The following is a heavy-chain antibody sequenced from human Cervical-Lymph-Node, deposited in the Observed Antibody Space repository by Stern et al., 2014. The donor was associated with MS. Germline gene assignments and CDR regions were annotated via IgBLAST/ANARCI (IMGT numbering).Heavy chain of an antibody. D-gene: IGHD1-1*01. V-gene: IGHV3-30*01. Sequence: VQLVESGGGVVQPGRSLRLSCAASGFTFSSYAMHWVRQAPGKGLEWVAVISYDGSNKYYADSVKGRFTISRDNSKNTLYLQMNSLRAEDTAVYYCARDKRGTFDYWGQGTLVTVSS. CDR3: ARDKRGTFDY. CDR1: GFTFSSYA. CDR2: ISYDGSNK. J-gene: IGHJ4*02.